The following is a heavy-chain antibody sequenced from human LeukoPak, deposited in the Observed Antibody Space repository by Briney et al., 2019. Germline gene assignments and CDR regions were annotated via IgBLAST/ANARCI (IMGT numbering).Heavy chain of an antibody. CDR1: GYSFTSNY. V-gene: IGHV1-46*01. CDR3: ARDQEGFDY. CDR2: IYPRDGST. Sequence: ASVKVSCKVSGYSFTSNYIHWVRQAPGQGLEWMGMIYPRDGSTSYAQRFQDRVTVTRDTSTSTVHTELSGLRSEDTAVYYCARDQEGFDYWGQGTLVTVSS. J-gene: IGHJ4*02.